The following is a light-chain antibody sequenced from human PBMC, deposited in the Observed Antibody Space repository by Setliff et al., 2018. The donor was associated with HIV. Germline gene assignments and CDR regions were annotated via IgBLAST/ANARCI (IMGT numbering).Light chain of an antibody. Sequence: QSALTQPASVSGSPGQSITISCTGTSSDVGGYNYVSWYQHHPGKAPKLMISEVNKRPSGVSTRFSGSKTGNTASLTISGLQAEDESDYYCTSYTTSSTLGFGGGTKVTVL. CDR2: EVN. CDR1: SSDVGGYNY. CDR3: TSYTTSSTLG. V-gene: IGLV2-14*01. J-gene: IGLJ2*01.